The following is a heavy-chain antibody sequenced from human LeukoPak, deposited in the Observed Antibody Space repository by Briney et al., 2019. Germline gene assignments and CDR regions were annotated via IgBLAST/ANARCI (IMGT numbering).Heavy chain of an antibody. CDR1: GVALTNAN. J-gene: IGHJ3*02. Sequence: LSLTCGVSGVALTNANYWTWVRQPPGKGLEWVAVIWSDGSNKYHADSVKGRFTISRDNSKNTLFLQMNSLAAEDTAVYYCVGELLTAGGTIGAFDIWGQGTMVTVSS. CDR2: IWSDGSNK. CDR3: VGELLTAGGTIGAFDI. V-gene: IGHV3-33*08. D-gene: IGHD6-13*01.